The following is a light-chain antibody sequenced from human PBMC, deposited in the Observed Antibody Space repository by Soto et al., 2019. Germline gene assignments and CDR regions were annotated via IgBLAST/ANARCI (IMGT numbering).Light chain of an antibody. J-gene: IGKJ3*01. CDR2: AAS. V-gene: IGKV1-39*01. CDR3: QQSYSTHGVT. Sequence: DIQMTQSPSSLSASVGDRVTITCRASQSISSYLNWYQQKPGKAPKLLIYAASSLQSGVPSRFSGSGSGTDFTLTISSLQPEDFATYYCQQSYSTHGVTFGPGTKVDIK. CDR1: QSISSY.